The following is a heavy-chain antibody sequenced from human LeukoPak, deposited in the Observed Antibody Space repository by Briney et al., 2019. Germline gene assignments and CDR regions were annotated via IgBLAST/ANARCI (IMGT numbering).Heavy chain of an antibody. J-gene: IGHJ5*02. CDR2: ISSSGST. CDR3: ARRERQGNNWFDP. Sequence: SQTLSLTCTVSGGSISSGSYYWSWIRQPAGKGLEWIGRISSSGSTNYNPSLKSRVTISVDTSKNQFSLKLSSVTAADTAVYYCARRERQGNNWFDPWGQGTLVTVSS. D-gene: IGHD1-26*01. CDR1: GGSISSGSYY. V-gene: IGHV4-61*02.